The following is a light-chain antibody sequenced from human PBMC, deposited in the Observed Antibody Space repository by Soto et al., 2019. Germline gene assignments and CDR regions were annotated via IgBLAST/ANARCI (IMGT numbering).Light chain of an antibody. V-gene: IGKV3D-15*01. CDR1: QSVDKY. J-gene: IGKJ1*01. CDR3: QQYNNWPPT. CDR2: DAS. Sequence: EIVMTQSPATLSLYPGERATLSCRASQSVDKYLVWYQQKPGQAPRLLIYDASNRATGIPARFSGSGSGTEFTLTISSLQSEDFAVYYCQQYNNWPPTFGQGTKVDIK.